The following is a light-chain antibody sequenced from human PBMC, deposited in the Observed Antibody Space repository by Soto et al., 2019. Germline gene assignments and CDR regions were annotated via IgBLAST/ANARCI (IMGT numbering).Light chain of an antibody. CDR3: ETWDRNTRV. V-gene: IGLV4-60*03. CDR1: SGHRNYI. Sequence: QSVLTQSSSASASLGSSVKLTCTLSSGHRNYIIAWHQQQPWKAPRYLMKVESSGSSNKGSGVPDRFSGSSSGADRYLTISTLQSEDEAKYYWETWDRNTRVFGGGTQLAV. J-gene: IGLJ3*02. CDR2: VESSGSS.